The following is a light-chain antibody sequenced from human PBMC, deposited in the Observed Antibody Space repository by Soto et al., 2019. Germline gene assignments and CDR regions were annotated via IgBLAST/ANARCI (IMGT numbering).Light chain of an antibody. CDR2: SAS. CDR1: QDISNH. J-gene: IGKJ1*01. V-gene: IGKV1-27*01. Sequence: QITQSPSSLSASVGDRVAICCRASQDISNHVAWYQQKSGKPPNLLIYSASTLHSGVPSRFSGSGSGTNFSLTISSLRPEDFATYYCQRLVSAPWAFGQGTKVDIK. CDR3: QRLVSAPWA.